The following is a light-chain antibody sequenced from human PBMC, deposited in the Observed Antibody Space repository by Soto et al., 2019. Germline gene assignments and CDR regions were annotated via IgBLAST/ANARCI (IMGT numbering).Light chain of an antibody. Sequence: DIQMTQSPSTLSASVGDGVTITCRASQNIGSWLAWYQQKPGEAPKLLISKATNLQSGVPSRFSGSGSGTDFSLTISSLQPVDSATYFCQQYKDFQYSLGPGTKGDIK. CDR3: QQYKDFQYS. CDR1: QNIGSW. J-gene: IGKJ3*01. CDR2: KAT. V-gene: IGKV1-5*03.